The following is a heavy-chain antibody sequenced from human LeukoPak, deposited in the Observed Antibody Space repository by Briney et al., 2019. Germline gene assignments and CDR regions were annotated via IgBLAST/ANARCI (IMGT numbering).Heavy chain of an antibody. Sequence: GESLKISCKGSGYSFTSYWIGWVRQMPRKGLEWMGIIYPGDSDTRYSPSFQGQVTISADKSISTAYLQWSSLKASDTAMYYCASQTYYYGSGSPGYYYGMDVWGQGTTVTVSS. D-gene: IGHD3-10*01. J-gene: IGHJ6*02. V-gene: IGHV5-51*01. CDR1: GYSFTSYW. CDR2: IYPGDSDT. CDR3: ASQTYYYGSGSPGYYYGMDV.